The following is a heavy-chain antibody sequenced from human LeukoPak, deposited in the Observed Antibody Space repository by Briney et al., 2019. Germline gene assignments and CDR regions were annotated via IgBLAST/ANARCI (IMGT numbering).Heavy chain of an antibody. J-gene: IGHJ4*02. CDR3: ATGLDIVANTLDY. Sequence: ASVKVSCKVSGYTLTELSMHWVRQAPGKGLEWMGGFDPEDGETIYAQKFQGRVTMTKDTSTDTAYMEPSSLRSEDTAVYYCATGLDIVANTLDYWGQGTLVTVSS. CDR2: FDPEDGET. CDR1: GYTLTELS. V-gene: IGHV1-24*01. D-gene: IGHD5-12*01.